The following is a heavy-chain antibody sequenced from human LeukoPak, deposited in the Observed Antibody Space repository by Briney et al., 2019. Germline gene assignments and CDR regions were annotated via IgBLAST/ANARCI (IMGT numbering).Heavy chain of an antibody. CDR3: AKDSYDSSGSRYDY. CDR2: ISGGGGST. J-gene: IGHJ4*02. CDR1: GFTFSSYA. D-gene: IGHD3-22*01. Sequence: GGYLRLSCTASGFTFSSYAMSWVRQAPGVGLEWVSAISGGGGSTWYADSVKGRFTISRDNSKNTLYMQMNSLRAEDTAVYYCAKDSYDSSGSRYDYWGQGTLVTVSS. V-gene: IGHV3-23*01.